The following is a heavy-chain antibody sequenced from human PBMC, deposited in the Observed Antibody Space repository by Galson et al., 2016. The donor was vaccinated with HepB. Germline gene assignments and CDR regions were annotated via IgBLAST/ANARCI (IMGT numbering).Heavy chain of an antibody. D-gene: IGHD6-19*01. Sequence: SLRLSCAASGFTVSSSYMSWVRQAPGKGLEWVSVIYSGGSTYYADSVKGRFTISRDNSKNTLYLQINSLKAEDTAVYYCARDEGNSNGWSDWGQGTLVTVSS. V-gene: IGHV3-53*01. J-gene: IGHJ4*02. CDR2: IYSGGST. CDR1: GFTVSSSY. CDR3: ARDEGNSNGWSD.